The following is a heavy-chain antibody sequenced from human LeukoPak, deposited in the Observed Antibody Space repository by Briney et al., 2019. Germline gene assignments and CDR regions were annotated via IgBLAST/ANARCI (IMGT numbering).Heavy chain of an antibody. CDR3: ATDQAHGYGGYYYYYGMDV. CDR1: GYTLTELS. CDR2: FDPEDGET. J-gene: IGHJ6*02. V-gene: IGHV1-24*01. D-gene: IGHD5-18*01. Sequence: ASVKVSCKVSGYTLTELSMHWVRQAPGKGLEWMGGFDPEDGETIYAQKFQGRVTMTEDTSTDTAYMELSSLRSEDTAVYCCATDQAHGYGGYYYYYGMDVWGQGTTVTVSS.